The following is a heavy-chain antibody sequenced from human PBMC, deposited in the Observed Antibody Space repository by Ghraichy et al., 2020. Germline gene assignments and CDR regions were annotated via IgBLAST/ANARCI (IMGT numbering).Heavy chain of an antibody. J-gene: IGHJ6*02. V-gene: IGHV4-59*01. CDR1: GGSISSYY. D-gene: IGHD6-13*01. CDR2: IYYSGST. CDR3: ASGSSSWSGYYYYGMDV. Sequence: SETLSLTCTVSGGSISSYYWSWIRQPPGKGLEWIGYIYYSGSTNYNPSLKSRVTISVDTSKNQFSLKLSSVTAADTAVYYCASGSSSWSGYYYYGMDVWGQGTTVTVSS.